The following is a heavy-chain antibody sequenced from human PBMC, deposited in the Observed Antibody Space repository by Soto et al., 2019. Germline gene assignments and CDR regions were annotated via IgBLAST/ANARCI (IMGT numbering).Heavy chain of an antibody. CDR1: GFTFSVYC. V-gene: IGHV3-11*05. CDR2: ISSSTSHT. J-gene: IGHJ4*02. D-gene: IGHD6-13*01. CDR3: ARGRGAAADYFDF. Sequence: PGGSLRLSSAVSGFTFSVYCMTWLCQAPRKALEWVSYISSSTSHTNYSDSVKGRFTISRHNAKNSLFLQMNSLRAEDTAVYYCARGRGAAADYFDFWGQGTLVTVSS.